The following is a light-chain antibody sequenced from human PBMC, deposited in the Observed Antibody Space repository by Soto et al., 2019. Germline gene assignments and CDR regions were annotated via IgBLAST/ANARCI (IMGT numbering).Light chain of an antibody. V-gene: IGKV3D-20*02. Sequence: IVLWLSPGTLSLCPGERATLSCRASQSVSSSYLAWYQQKPGQAPRLLIYDASNRATGVSARFSGSGSGTDFTLTISSLEPEDFAVYYCQQLTDWLRGTFGQGTLLEIK. CDR1: QSVSSSY. CDR2: DAS. CDR3: QQLTDWLRGT. J-gene: IGKJ5*01.